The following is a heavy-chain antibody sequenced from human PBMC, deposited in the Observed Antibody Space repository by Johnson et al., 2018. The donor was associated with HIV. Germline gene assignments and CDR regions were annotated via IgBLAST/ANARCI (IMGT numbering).Heavy chain of an antibody. CDR3: TTAIVIDAFDI. CDR1: GFTFSDYD. Sequence: VQLVESGGGLVQPGGSLRLSCAASGFTFSDYDMHWVRQATGEGLEWVSAIGSAGDTYYPGSVKGRFTISRDNFKNTLYLQMNSLRAEDTAVYYCTTAIVIDAFDIWGQGTMVTVSS. D-gene: IGHD3-16*02. J-gene: IGHJ3*02. V-gene: IGHV3-13*01. CDR2: IGSAGDT.